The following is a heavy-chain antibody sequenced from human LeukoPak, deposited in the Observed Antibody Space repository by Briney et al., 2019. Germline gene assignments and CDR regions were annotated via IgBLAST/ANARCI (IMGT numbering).Heavy chain of an antibody. D-gene: IGHD5-18*01. Sequence: GGSLKLSCAASGFTFSGSAMHWVRQASGKGLEWVGRIRSKANSYATAYAASVKGRFTISRDDSKNTAYLRMNSLKTEDTAVYYCTRRPGYSYPFDYWGQGTLVTVSS. CDR3: TRRPGYSYPFDY. J-gene: IGHJ4*02. CDR1: GFTFSGSA. V-gene: IGHV3-73*01. CDR2: IRSKANSYAT.